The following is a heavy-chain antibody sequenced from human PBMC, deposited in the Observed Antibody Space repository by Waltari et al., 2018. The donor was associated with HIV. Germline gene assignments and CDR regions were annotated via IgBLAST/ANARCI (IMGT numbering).Heavy chain of an antibody. V-gene: IGHV3-53*01. CDR3: ARVHDFWSGYCCHAFDI. D-gene: IGHD3-3*01. CDR2: LRTAGNT. CDR1: GFSVSTYD. J-gene: IGHJ3*02. Sequence: EVQLVESGGGLIQPGGSLRLSCAASGFSVSTYDMTWVRQAPGKGLGLSSVLRTAGNTYYADSVKGRFTMSRDSSKNCLYLQMNSLGAEDTAVYYCARVHDFWSGYCCHAFDIWGQGTMVTVSS.